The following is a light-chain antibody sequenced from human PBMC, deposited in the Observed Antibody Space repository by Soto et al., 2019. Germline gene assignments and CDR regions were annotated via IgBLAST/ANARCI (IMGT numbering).Light chain of an antibody. CDR3: QQYNSYSRT. CDR2: KAS. CDR1: QRISSW. V-gene: IGKV1-5*03. J-gene: IGKJ1*01. Sequence: DIQMTQSPSTLSASVGDRVTITCRASQRISSWLAWYQQKPGKAPKLLISKASSLESGVPSRFSGSGSGTDFPLTISSLQPDDFATHYCQQYNSYSRTFGQGPKVEIK.